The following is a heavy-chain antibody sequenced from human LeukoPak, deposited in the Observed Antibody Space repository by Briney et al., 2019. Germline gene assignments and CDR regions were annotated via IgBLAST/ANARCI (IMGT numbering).Heavy chain of an antibody. J-gene: IGHJ4*02. V-gene: IGHV3-33*01. CDR2: IWYDGSNK. Sequence: PGGSLRLSCAASGFTFNSYGMPWVRQAPGKGLEWVAVIWYDGSNKYYADSVKGRFTISRDNSKNTLYLQVNSLRAEDTAVYYCAREGWNYVVDYWGQGTLGTVSS. D-gene: IGHD1-7*01. CDR3: AREGWNYVVDY. CDR1: GFTFNSYG.